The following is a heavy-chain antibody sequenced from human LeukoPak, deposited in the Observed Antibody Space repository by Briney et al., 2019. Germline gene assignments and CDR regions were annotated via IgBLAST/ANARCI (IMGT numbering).Heavy chain of an antibody. CDR3: ARAPYGSATNNYYMDV. CDR2: INPNSGGT. CDR1: GYTFTGYY. J-gene: IGHJ6*03. Sequence: ASVKVSCKASGYTFTGYYMHWVRQAPGQGLEWMGWINPNSGGTNYAQKFQGRVTMTRDTSISTAYMELSSLRSDDTAVYYCARAPYGSATNNYYMDVWGKGTTVTVSS. D-gene: IGHD3-10*01. V-gene: IGHV1-2*02.